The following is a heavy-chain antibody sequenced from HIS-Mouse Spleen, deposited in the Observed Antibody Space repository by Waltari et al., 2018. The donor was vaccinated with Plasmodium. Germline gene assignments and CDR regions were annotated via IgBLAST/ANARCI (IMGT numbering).Heavy chain of an antibody. J-gene: IGHJ2*01. CDR2: INHSGST. CDR3: AGGWRGDLWYSDL. CDR1: GGSFSGYY. Sequence: QVQLQQWGAGLLKPSETLSLTCAVYGGSFSGYYWSWIRQPPGKGLEWIGEINHSGSTNSNRSPKIRFPIQVTRPRTRFSLRLGLGPAADPAVYYCAGGWRGDLWYSDLWGRGTLVTVSS. D-gene: IGHD1-1*01. V-gene: IGHV4-34*01.